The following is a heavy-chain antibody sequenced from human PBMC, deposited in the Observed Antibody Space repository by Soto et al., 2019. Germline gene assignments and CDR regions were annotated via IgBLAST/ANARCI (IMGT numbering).Heavy chain of an antibody. D-gene: IGHD1-26*01. J-gene: IGHJ4*02. CDR1: GGSVSSGIYY. CDR3: ARKYIVGATKTYYFDY. V-gene: IGHV4-61*01. Sequence: SETLSLTCTVSGGSVSSGIYYGIWIRQPPGKGLEWIGYIYYSGSTNYNPSLKSRVTISVDTSKNQFSLKLSSVTAADTAVYYCARKYIVGATKTYYFDYWGQGTLVTVSS. CDR2: IYYSGST.